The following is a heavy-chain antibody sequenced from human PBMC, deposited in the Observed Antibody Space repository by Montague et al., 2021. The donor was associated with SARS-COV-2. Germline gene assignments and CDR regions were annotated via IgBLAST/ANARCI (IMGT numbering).Heavy chain of an antibody. CDR3: ASHKGGEWLVRRSAFDI. Sequence: ETLSLPFPFSAGTISSYYWSWTRQPPGNGLEWTGYIYYSGSTNYNPSPKSRVTISVDTSKNLFSLKLSSVTAADTAVYYCASHKGGEWLVRRSAFDIWGQGTMVTVAS. CDR1: AGTISSYY. CDR2: IYYSGST. J-gene: IGHJ3*02. D-gene: IGHD6-19*01. V-gene: IGHV4-59*08.